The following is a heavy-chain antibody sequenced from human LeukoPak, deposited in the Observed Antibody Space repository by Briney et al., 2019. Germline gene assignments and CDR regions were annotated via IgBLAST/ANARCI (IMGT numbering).Heavy chain of an antibody. CDR1: GFTFSSYS. CDR3: ARLAVRNSDC. J-gene: IGHJ4*02. Sequence: GGSLRLSCVASGFTFSSYSMNWVRQAPGKGLEWISYISGSSDTIIYGDSVKGRFTVSRDNAKNSLYLQMTSLRVEDTAVYYCARLAVRNSDCWGQGTLVTVSS. V-gene: IGHV3-48*04. D-gene: IGHD1-14*01. CDR2: ISGSSDTI.